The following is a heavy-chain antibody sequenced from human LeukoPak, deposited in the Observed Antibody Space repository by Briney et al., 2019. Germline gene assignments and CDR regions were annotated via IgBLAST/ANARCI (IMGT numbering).Heavy chain of an antibody. D-gene: IGHD2-2*02. CDR1: GGSFSGYY. Sequence: SETLSLTCAVYGGSFSGYYWSWIRQPPGKGLERIGEINHSGSTNYNPSLKSRVTISVDTSKNQFSLKLSSVTAADTAVYYCARKVNRYCSSTSCYRPFYYFDYWGQGTLVTVSS. V-gene: IGHV4-34*01. J-gene: IGHJ4*02. CDR3: ARKVNRYCSSTSCYRPFYYFDY. CDR2: INHSGST.